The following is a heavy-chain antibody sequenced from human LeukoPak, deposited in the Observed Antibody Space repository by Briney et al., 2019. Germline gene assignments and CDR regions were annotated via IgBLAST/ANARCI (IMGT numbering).Heavy chain of an antibody. CDR2: ISYANNYI. CDR3: ARAPPTMMTKKIYFDS. D-gene: IGHD3-22*01. V-gene: IGHV3-21*06. Sequence: KPGGSLRLSCAASGFSFSSYTMNWVRQAPGKGPEWVSSISYANNYIYYADSVKGRFTISRDNAKNSLYLQMSSLRAEDTAVYYCARAPPTMMTKKIYFDSWGQGTLVTVSS. CDR1: GFSFSSYT. J-gene: IGHJ4*02.